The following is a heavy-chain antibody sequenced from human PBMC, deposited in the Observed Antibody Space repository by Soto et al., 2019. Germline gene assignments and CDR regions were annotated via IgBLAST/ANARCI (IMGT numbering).Heavy chain of an antibody. V-gene: IGHV4-59*01. J-gene: IGHJ6*03. D-gene: IGHD6-6*01. CDR1: GGSISSYY. CDR2: IYYSGST. CDR3: ARIRRQLVSGDYYYYYMDV. Sequence: SETLSLTCTVSGGSISSYYWSWIRQPPGKGLEWIGYIYYSGSTNYNPSLKSRVTISVDTSKNQFSLKLSSVTAADTAVYYCARIRRQLVSGDYYYYYMDVWGKGTTVTVSS.